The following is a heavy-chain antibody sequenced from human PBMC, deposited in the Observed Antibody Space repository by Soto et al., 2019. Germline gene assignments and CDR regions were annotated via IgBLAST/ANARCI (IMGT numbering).Heavy chain of an antibody. CDR1: GDSVSSNSVA. CDR2: TYYQSKWFY. V-gene: IGHV6-1*01. D-gene: IGHD5-18*01. J-gene: IGHJ4*02. CDR3: ARGRDSAFDY. Sequence: QVQLQQSGPGLVKPSQTLSLTCIISGDSVSSNSVAWNWIRQSPSRGLEWLGRTYYQSKWFYDYAASVKSRISINLDTSKTQLSLQLSSVTPEDTAMYYCARGRDSAFDYWGQGTLVAVSS.